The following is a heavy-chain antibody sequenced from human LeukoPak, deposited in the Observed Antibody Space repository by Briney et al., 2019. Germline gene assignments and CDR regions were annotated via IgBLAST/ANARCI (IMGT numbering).Heavy chain of an antibody. Sequence: GGSLRLSCAASGFTFSNCWMNWVRQTPGKGLEWVANVKQDGSEKYYVASVKGRFTISRGNAKNSLYLQMNSLRAEDTAVYYCARDQCSSTSCYIFYYYYGMDVWGQGTTVTVSS. D-gene: IGHD2-2*02. J-gene: IGHJ6*02. CDR3: ARDQCSSTSCYIFYYYYGMDV. CDR2: VKQDGSEK. V-gene: IGHV3-7*01. CDR1: GFTFSNCW.